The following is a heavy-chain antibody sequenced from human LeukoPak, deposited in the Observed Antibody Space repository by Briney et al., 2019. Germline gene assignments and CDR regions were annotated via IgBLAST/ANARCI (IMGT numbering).Heavy chain of an antibody. CDR3: ATGQTTPVLVDTLHF. Sequence: ASVTVSFTVSGYTVTKFSIHWVRQAPGKGLEWMGGFDPDTAETVFARKFQGRVTVTEDTSTNTAYMDLTSLRSEDTAVYYCATGQTTPVLVDTLHFWGQGTLVTVSS. CDR2: FDPDTAET. D-gene: IGHD3-3*01. J-gene: IGHJ4*02. CDR1: GYTVTKFS. V-gene: IGHV1-24*01.